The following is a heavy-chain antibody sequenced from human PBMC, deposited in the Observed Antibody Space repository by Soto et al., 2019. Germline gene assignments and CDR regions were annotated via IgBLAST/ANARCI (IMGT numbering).Heavy chain of an antibody. CDR3: ARDWLTGDPREALDC. CDR1: GFALSAYS. CDR2: INPSGSEI. Sequence: EVQLVESGGGLVKPGGSLRVSCAASGFALSAYSLSWVRQAPGEGLEWVASINPSGSEIYYADSVEVRFVISRDNAQNSVDLQMLSLRVEDTAVYYCARDWLTGDPREALDCWGQGTLVTVSS. D-gene: IGHD7-27*01. J-gene: IGHJ4*02. V-gene: IGHV3-21*01.